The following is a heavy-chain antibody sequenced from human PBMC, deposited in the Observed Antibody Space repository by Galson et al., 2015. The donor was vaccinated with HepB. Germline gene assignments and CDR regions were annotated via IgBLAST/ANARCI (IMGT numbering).Heavy chain of an antibody. Sequence: CTVSGGSVSSGSYYWSWIRQPPGKGLEWIGYIYYSGSTNCNPSLKSRVTISVDTSKNQFSLKLSSVTAADTAVYYCARDRLKGSGSPRRHFDYWGQGTLVTVSS. CDR1: GGSVSSGSYY. V-gene: IGHV4-61*01. CDR3: ARDRLKGSGSPRRHFDY. D-gene: IGHD3-10*01. J-gene: IGHJ4*02. CDR2: IYYSGST.